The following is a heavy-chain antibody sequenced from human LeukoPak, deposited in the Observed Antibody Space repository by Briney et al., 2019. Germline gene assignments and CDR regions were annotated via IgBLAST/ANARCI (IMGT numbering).Heavy chain of an antibody. D-gene: IGHD2-2*01. Sequence: SVKVSCKASGGTFSSYAISWVRQAPGQGLEWMGRIIPILGIRNYAQKFQGRVTITAGKSTSTAYMELSSLRSEDTAVYYCARTWSDCSSTSCSYNHLDYWGQGTLVTVSS. V-gene: IGHV1-69*04. J-gene: IGHJ4*02. CDR2: IIPILGIR. CDR1: GGTFSSYA. CDR3: ARTWSDCSSTSCSYNHLDY.